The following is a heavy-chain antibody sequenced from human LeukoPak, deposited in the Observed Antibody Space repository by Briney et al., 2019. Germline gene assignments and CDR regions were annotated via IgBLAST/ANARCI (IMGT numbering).Heavy chain of an antibody. J-gene: IGHJ4*02. CDR1: GHTFTTYY. CDR3: ARGFYDSSGCIDY. Sequence: GASVKVSCKASGHTFTTYYVHLVRQAPGQGLEWMGWINTNTRNPTYAQGFTGRFVFSLDTSVSTTYLQISSLKAEDTAVYYCARGFYDSSGCIDYWGQGTLVTVSS. CDR2: INTNTRNP. D-gene: IGHD3-22*01. V-gene: IGHV7-4-1*02.